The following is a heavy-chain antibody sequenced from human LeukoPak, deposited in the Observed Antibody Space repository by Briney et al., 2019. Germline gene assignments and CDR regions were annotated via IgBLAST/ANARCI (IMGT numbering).Heavy chain of an antibody. CDR2: ISGSGGST. V-gene: IGHV3-23*01. D-gene: IGHD3-9*01. CDR3: AKDSRLLRYFDWANLDY. J-gene: IGHJ4*02. Sequence: GGSLRLSCSGSGFTFSSYAMSWVRQAPGKGLEWVSAISGSGGSTYYADSVKGRFTISRDNSKNTLYLQMNSLRAEDTAVYYCAKDSRLLRYFDWANLDYWGQGTLVTVSS. CDR1: GFTFSSYA.